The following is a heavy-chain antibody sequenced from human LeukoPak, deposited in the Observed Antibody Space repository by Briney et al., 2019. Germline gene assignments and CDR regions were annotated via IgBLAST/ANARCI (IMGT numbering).Heavy chain of an antibody. CDR2: MNPNSGNT. D-gene: IGHD6-13*01. J-gene: IGHJ4*02. Sequence: GASVKVSCKASGYTFTSYDINWVRQATGQGLEWMGWMNPNSGNTGYAQKFQGRVTMTRNTSISTAYMELSSLRSEDTAVYYCARAYSSSWYVAPANDYWGQGTLVTVSS. CDR1: GYTFTSYD. CDR3: ARAYSSSWYVAPANDY. V-gene: IGHV1-8*01.